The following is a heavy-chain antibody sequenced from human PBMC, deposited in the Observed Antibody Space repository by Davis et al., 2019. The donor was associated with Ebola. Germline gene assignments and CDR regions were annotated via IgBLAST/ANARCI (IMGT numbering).Heavy chain of an antibody. D-gene: IGHD3-10*01. CDR3: ARDLSYSYYYHYYGMDV. J-gene: IGHJ6*02. CDR2: INPNSGGT. V-gene: IGHV1-2*02. CDR1: AYTFTGYF. Sequence: ASVKVSCKASAYTFTGYFMHWVRQAPGQGLEWMGWINPNSGGTNYAEKFQGRVTMTRDTSISTVYMELSRLRSDDTAVYYCARDLSYSYYYHYYGMDVWGQGTTVTVSS.